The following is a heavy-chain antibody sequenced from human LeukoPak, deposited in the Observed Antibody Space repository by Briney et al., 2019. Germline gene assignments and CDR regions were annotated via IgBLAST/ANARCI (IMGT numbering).Heavy chain of an antibody. D-gene: IGHD4-17*01. CDR2: ISSSSSTI. V-gene: IGHV3-48*01. CDR1: GFTFSSYS. J-gene: IGHJ4*02. Sequence: GGSLRLSCAASGFTFSSYSMNWVRQAPGKGLELVSYISSSSSTIYYADSVKGRFTISRDNAKNSLYLQMNSLRAEDTAVYYCARFIYGDYPDYFDYWGRGTLVTVSS. CDR3: ARFIYGDYPDYFDY.